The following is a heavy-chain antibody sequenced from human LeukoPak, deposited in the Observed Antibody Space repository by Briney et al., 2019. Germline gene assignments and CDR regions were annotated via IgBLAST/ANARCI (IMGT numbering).Heavy chain of an antibody. D-gene: IGHD3-22*01. V-gene: IGHV4-39*01. J-gene: IGHJ6*03. CDR2: IYYSGST. CDR1: GGSISSSSYY. Sequence: SETLSPTCTVSGGSISSSSYYWGWIRQPPGKGLEWIGSIYYSGSTYYNPSLKSRVTISVDTSKNQFSLKLSSVTAADTAVYYCATTGYYYDSSGYFYYYYYMDVWGKGTTVTVSS. CDR3: ATTGYYYDSSGYFYYYYYMDV.